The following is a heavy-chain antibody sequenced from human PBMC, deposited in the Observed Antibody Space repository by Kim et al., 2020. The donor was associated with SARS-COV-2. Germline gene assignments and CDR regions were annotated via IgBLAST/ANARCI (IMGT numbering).Heavy chain of an antibody. CDR1: GYTLTELS. D-gene: IGHD2-2*01. CDR2: FDPEDGET. V-gene: IGHV1-24*01. J-gene: IGHJ6*02. CDR3: ATGCISTICYAGSYYYYGMDV. Sequence: ASVKVSCKVSGYTLTELSMHWVQQAPGKGLEWMGGFDPEDGETIYAQKFQRRVTMTEDTSTDTAYMELSSLRSEDTAVYYCATGCISTICYAGSYYYYGMDVWGQGTTVTVSS.